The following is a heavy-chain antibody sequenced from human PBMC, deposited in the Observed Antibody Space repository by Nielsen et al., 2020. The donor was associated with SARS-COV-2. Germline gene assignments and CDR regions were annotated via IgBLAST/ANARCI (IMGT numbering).Heavy chain of an antibody. CDR1: GFTFDDYG. CDR3: ARDPGTVVVVDATLGGAYGMDV. J-gene: IGHJ6*02. V-gene: IGHV3-20*01. CDR2: INCDGGSR. D-gene: IGHD2-15*01. Sequence: GGSLRLSCAASGFTFDDYGMSWVRQAPGKGLEWVAGINCDGGSRGYADSVKGRFTISRDNAKNTLYLQMNSLRAEDTALYHCARDPGTVVVVDATLGGAYGMDVWGQGTTVTISS.